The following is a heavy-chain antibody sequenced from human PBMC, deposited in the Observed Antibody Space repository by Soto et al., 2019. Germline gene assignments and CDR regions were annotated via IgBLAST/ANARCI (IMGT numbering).Heavy chain of an antibody. J-gene: IGHJ5*02. CDR2: IYYSGST. D-gene: IGHD6-25*01. CDR1: GGSVSSGSYY. V-gene: IGHV4-61*01. CDR3: ARGRLWFDP. Sequence: QVQLQESGPGLVKPSETLSLTCTVSGGSVSSGSYYWSWLRQPPGKGLEWIGYIYYSGSTNYNPSLKSRVTISVDTSKNQFSLKLSSVTAADTAVYYCARGRLWFDPWGQGTLVTVSS.